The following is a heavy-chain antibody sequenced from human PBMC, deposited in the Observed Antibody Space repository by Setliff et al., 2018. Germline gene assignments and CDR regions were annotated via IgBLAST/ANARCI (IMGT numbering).Heavy chain of an antibody. Sequence: GESLKLSCAVSGFTFSNAWMSWVRQAPGKGLEWVGRIKSKTDGGTVDYAAPVRGRFTISRDDSKDTLYLQMDSLKTQDTAVYYCTTGPLIGATRGYWGQGTQVTVSS. J-gene: IGHJ4*02. CDR3: TTGPLIGATRGY. V-gene: IGHV3-15*01. CDR1: GFTFSNAW. D-gene: IGHD1-26*01. CDR2: IKSKTDGGTV.